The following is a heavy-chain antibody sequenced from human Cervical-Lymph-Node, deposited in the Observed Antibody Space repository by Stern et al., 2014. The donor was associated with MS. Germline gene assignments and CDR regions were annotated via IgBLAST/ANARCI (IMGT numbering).Heavy chain of an antibody. D-gene: IGHD1-1*01. CDR3: AHSEDDEGYDY. Sequence: QITLKESGPTLVKPTQTLTLTCTFSGFSLTTNGVSVGWIRQPPGKALEWLAHIYLDDDKRYRPSLKRRHTLTNDNSKNNGVPSMTNMEPVDTAKYFCAHSEDDEGYDYWGQGTLIT. J-gene: IGHJ4*02. V-gene: IGHV2-5*02. CDR2: IYLDDDK. CDR1: GFSLTTNGVS.